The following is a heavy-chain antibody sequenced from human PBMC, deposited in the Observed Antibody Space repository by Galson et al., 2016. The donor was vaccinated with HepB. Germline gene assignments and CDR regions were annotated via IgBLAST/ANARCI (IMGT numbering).Heavy chain of an antibody. Sequence: SLRLSCAASGFTFNAHWVNWVRQAPGKGLEWVANIRGDGIVSYYAESVRGQFTISRDNAKNSLYLQMNGLRVDETAVYYCSREMTGSYFDWGQGTLVTVSS. CDR1: GFTFNAHW. CDR3: SREMTGSYFD. V-gene: IGHV3-7*01. D-gene: IGHD3-10*01. CDR2: IRGDGIVS. J-gene: IGHJ4*02.